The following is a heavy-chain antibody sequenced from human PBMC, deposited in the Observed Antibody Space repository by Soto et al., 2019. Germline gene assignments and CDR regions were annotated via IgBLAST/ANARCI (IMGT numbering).Heavy chain of an antibody. J-gene: IGHJ3*02. D-gene: IGHD4-17*01. CDR3: ARVCNYYGDYAAFPEGDAPANDAFDI. CDR2: INPSGGST. CDR1: GYTFTSYY. Sequence: QVQLVQSGAEVKKPGASVKDSCKASGYTFTSYYMHWVRQAPGQGLEWMGIINPSGGSTSYAQKFQDRVTMTRDTFTSTGYMELSSLRSEDTAVYYYARVCNYYGDYAAFPEGDAPANDAFDIWGEGRMVVVSS. V-gene: IGHV1-46*01.